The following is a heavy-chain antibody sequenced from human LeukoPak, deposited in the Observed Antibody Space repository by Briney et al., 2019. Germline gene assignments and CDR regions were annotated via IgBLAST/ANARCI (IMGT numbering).Heavy chain of an antibody. CDR1: GGSISNRNYH. Sequence: SETLSLTCTVSGGSISNRNYHWGWIRQPPGKGLEWIGSICSSGSAYYNPSLKSRVTTSIDTSKNQFSLRLTSVTAADTAVYYCAGEDTAMVTGFDYWGQGTLVTVSS. CDR3: AGEDTAMVTGFDY. D-gene: IGHD5-18*01. V-gene: IGHV4-39*01. J-gene: IGHJ4*02. CDR2: ICSSGSA.